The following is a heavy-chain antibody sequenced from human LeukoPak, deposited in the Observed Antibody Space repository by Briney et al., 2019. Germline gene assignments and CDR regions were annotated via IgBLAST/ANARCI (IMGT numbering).Heavy chain of an antibody. CDR1: GGSFSGYY. D-gene: IGHD3-22*01. CDR2: INHSGST. Sequence: SETLSLTCAVYGGSFSGYYWSWIRQPPGKGLEWIGEINHSGSTNYNPSLKSRVTISVDTSKNQFSLKLSSVTAADTAVYYCARHGGYYDSSGYYYDAFDIWGQGTMVTVSS. J-gene: IGHJ3*02. CDR3: ARHGGYYDSSGYYYDAFDI. V-gene: IGHV4-34*01.